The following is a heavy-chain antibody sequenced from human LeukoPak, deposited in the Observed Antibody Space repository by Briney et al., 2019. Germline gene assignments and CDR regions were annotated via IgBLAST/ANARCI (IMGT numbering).Heavy chain of an antibody. D-gene: IGHD5-18*01. J-gene: IGHJ6*02. CDR1: GFTFSSYG. CDR3: ARDLADTAMVLTNYYYYGMDV. V-gene: IGHV3-33*01. CDR2: IWYDGSNK. Sequence: PGGSLRLSCAASGFTFSSYGTHWVRQAPGKGLEWVAVIWYDGSNKYYADSVKGRFTISRDNSKNTLYLQMNSLRAEDTAVYYCARDLADTAMVLTNYYYYGMDVWGQGTTVTVSS.